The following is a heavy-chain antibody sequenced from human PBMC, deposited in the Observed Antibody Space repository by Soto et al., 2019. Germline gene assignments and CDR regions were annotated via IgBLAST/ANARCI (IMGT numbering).Heavy chain of an antibody. Sequence: SETLSLTCAVYGGSFSGYYWSWIRQPPGKGLEWIGEINHSGSTNYNPSLKSRVTISVDTSKNQFSLKLSSVTAADTAVYYCARGPNIVLMVYAQGGMAVWGQGTTVTVSS. J-gene: IGHJ6*02. V-gene: IGHV4-34*01. CDR1: GGSFSGYY. CDR2: INHSGST. CDR3: ARGPNIVLMVYAQGGMAV. D-gene: IGHD2-8*01.